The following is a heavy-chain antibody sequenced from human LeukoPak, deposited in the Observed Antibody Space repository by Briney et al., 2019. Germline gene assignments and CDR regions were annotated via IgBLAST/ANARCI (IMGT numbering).Heavy chain of an antibody. CDR2: ISSSSTI. J-gene: IGHJ3*02. CDR3: AREGNSSSWPDAFDI. D-gene: IGHD6-13*01. Sequence: PGGSLRLSCAASGFTVSSYSMNWVRQAPGKGLEWVSYISSSSTIYYADSVKGRFTISRDNAKNSLYLQMNSLRAEDTAVYYCAREGNSSSWPDAFDIWGQGTMVTVSS. V-gene: IGHV3-48*01. CDR1: GFTVSSYS.